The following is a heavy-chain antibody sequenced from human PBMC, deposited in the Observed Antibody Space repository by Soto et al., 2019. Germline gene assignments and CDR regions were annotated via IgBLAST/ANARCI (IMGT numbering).Heavy chain of an antibody. J-gene: IGHJ4*02. CDR2: ISSSGSTI. V-gene: IGHV3-11*01. CDR3: ARPFDYSGRWLQLYGAHY. D-gene: IGHD1-26*01. Sequence: PGGSLRLSCAASGFTFSDYYMSWIRQAPGKGLEWVSYISSSGSTIYYADSVKGRFTISRDNAKNSLYLQMNSLRAEDTAVYYCARPFDYSGRWLQLYGAHYWGQGTLVTVSS. CDR1: GFTFSDYY.